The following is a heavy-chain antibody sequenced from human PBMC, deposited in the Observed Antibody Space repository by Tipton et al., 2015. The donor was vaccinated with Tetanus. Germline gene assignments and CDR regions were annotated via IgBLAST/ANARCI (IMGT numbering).Heavy chain of an antibody. CDR2: ISSSGSIV. CDR3: TRHRRGDGYNLGAY. J-gene: IGHJ4*02. CDR1: GFTFSTYE. Sequence: SLRLSCETSGFTFSTYEMNWVRQAPGKGLEWVSYISSSGSIVYYADSVKGRFTFSRDNPKKSLYLQMNNLRVEETAVYYCTRHRRGDGYNLGAYWGPGTLVTVAS. D-gene: IGHD5-24*01. V-gene: IGHV3-48*03.